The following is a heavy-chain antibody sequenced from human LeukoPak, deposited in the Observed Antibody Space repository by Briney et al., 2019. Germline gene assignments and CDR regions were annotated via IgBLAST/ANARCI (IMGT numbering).Heavy chain of an antibody. V-gene: IGHV4-38-2*02. D-gene: IGHD3-10*01. CDR2: IYHSGST. Sequence: PSETLSLTCTVSGYSISSGYYWGWIRQPPGKGLEWIGSIYHSGSTNYNPSLKSRVTISVDTSKNQFSLKLSSVTAADTAVYYCARNGEEHYYYYYMDVWGKGTTVTISS. CDR1: GYSISSGYY. J-gene: IGHJ6*03. CDR3: ARNGEEHYYYYYMDV.